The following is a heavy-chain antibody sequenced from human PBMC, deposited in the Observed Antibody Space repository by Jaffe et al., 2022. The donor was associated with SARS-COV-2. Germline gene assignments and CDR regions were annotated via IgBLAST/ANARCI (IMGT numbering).Heavy chain of an antibody. CDR2: INPSGGSP. V-gene: IGHV1-46*04. CDR3: AREGSTYYYFDY. Sequence: QVQLVQSGAEVKKPGASVKISCKASGYTFTNYYIHWVRQAPGQGLEWMGIINPSGGSPTYAQKLQGRVTMTRDTSTSTVYMELSSLRSEDTAVYYCAREGSTYYYFDYWGQGTLVTVSS. D-gene: IGHD2-2*01. J-gene: IGHJ4*02. CDR1: GYTFTNYY.